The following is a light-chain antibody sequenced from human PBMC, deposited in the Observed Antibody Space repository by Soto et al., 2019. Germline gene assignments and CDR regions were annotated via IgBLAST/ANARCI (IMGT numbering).Light chain of an antibody. CDR1: QSVSSN. Sequence: DIVLPQSPGTLSLSPGERATLSCRASQSVSSNHLAWYQQKPCQAPRLLIYGASTRATSFPARFSCSGSGTDLTLTISSLEPEDFAVYYCQLRSNWPRITCGQGTRLEIK. J-gene: IGKJ5*01. CDR3: QLRSNWPRIT. CDR2: GAS. V-gene: IGKV3-11*01.